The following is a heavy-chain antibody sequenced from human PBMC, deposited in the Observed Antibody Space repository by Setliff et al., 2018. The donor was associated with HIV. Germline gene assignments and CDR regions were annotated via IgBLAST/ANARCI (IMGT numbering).Heavy chain of an antibody. CDR3: ARTASYYDILTGYYRYYFDY. Sequence: ASVKVSCKASGYTFTGYYMHWVRQAPGQGLEWMGRINPNSGGTNYAQKFQGRVTMTRDTSISTAYMELSRLRSDDTAVYYCARTASYYDILTGYYRYYFDYWGRGTLVTVSS. V-gene: IGHV1-2*06. CDR2: INPNSGGT. D-gene: IGHD3-9*01. J-gene: IGHJ4*02. CDR1: GYTFTGYY.